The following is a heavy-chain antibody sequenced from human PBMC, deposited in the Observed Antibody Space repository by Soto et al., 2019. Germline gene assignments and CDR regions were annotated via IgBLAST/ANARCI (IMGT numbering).Heavy chain of an antibody. Sequence: PGESLKISCKGSGYSFTSYWITWVRQMPGKGLEWMGRIDPSDSYTNYSPSFQGHVTISADKSINTAYLQWSSLKASDTAMYYCARHMRDGMDVWGQGTTVTVSS. CDR2: IDPSDSYT. CDR3: ARHMRDGMDV. CDR1: GYSFTSYW. V-gene: IGHV5-10-1*01. D-gene: IGHD2-21*01. J-gene: IGHJ6*02.